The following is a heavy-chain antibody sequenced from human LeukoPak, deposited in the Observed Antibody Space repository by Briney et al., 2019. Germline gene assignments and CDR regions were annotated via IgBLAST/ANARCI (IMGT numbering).Heavy chain of an antibody. CDR3: ARGRGSSWLYYFDY. J-gene: IGHJ4*02. CDR1: GGSFSGYY. CDR2: INHSGST. D-gene: IGHD6-13*01. V-gene: IGHV4-34*01. Sequence: SETLSLTCAVYGGSFSGYYWSWIRQPPGKGLEWIGEINHSGSTNYNPSLKSRGTISVDTSKNQFSLKLSSVTAADTAVYYCARGRGSSWLYYFDYWGQGTLVTVSS.